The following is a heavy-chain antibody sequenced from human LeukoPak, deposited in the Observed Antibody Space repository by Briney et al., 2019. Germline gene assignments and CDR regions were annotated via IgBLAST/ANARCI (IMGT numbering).Heavy chain of an antibody. CDR3: AKDRSASFNFDY. V-gene: IGHV3-23*01. D-gene: IGHD1-26*01. Sequence: GGSLRLSCAVSGFTFSSYAMNWVRQAPGKGLEWVSAISGGAGSTYYADSVKGRFTISRDNSKNTLFLQMNSLRAEDTAVYYCAKDRSASFNFDYWGQGTLVTVSS. J-gene: IGHJ4*02. CDR2: ISGGAGST. CDR1: GFTFSSYA.